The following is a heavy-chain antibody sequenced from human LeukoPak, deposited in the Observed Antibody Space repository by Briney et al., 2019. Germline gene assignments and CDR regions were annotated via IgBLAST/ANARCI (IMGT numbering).Heavy chain of an antibody. D-gene: IGHD5-18*01. V-gene: IGHV3-23*01. CDR2: ISGSGGST. J-gene: IGHJ4*02. Sequence: GGSLRLSCAASGFTFSSYAMSWVRQAPGKGLEWVSAISGSGGSTYYADSVKGRFTISRDNSKNTLYLQMNSLRAEDTAVYYCARVGYSYGYLFDYWGQGTLVTVSS. CDR3: ARVGYSYGYLFDY. CDR1: GFTFSSYA.